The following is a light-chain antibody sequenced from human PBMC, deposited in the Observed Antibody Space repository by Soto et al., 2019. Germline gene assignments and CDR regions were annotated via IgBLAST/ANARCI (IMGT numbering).Light chain of an antibody. CDR2: DAS. V-gene: IGKV1-33*01. Sequence: DIQMSQSPSSLSASVGDRVTITCQASQDISNYLNWYQQKPGKAPKLLIYDASNLETGVPSRFSGSGSGTDFTFTISSLQPEDIATYYCQQYDNLSSWTFGQGTRLEIK. J-gene: IGKJ5*01. CDR1: QDISNY. CDR3: QQYDNLSSWT.